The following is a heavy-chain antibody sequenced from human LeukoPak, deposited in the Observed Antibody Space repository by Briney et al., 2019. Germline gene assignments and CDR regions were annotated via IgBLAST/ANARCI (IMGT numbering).Heavy chain of an antibody. Sequence: PGGSLRLSCAASGFSFSGCGMHWVRQAPGKGVEWVAFIWYDGRDKYYADSVKGQFTISRDNSKNALYLQMNSLRPEDTAVYYCAKDPYSYGSYFDYWGQGTVVTVSS. CDR2: IWYDGRDK. D-gene: IGHD5-18*01. V-gene: IGHV3-30*02. CDR3: AKDPYSYGSYFDY. J-gene: IGHJ4*02. CDR1: GFSFSGCG.